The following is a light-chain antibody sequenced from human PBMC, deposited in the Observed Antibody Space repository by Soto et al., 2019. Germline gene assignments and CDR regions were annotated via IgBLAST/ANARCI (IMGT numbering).Light chain of an antibody. CDR1: QTIGQK. CDR3: QQYNGWPWT. J-gene: IGKJ1*01. Sequence: EIVLTQSPDTLSLSPGERATLSCRASQTIGQKLAWYLQRPGQAPSLLMYGASTRATDIPARFSGSVSGTEFTLTITGLQSEDFAVYYCQQYNGWPWTFGQGTKVDIK. CDR2: GAS. V-gene: IGKV3-15*01.